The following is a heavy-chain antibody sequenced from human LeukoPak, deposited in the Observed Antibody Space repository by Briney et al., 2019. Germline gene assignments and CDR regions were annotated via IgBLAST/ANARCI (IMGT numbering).Heavy chain of an antibody. CDR2: LSNSGNT. V-gene: IGHV4-39*01. CDR1: GGSLSSRSHY. D-gene: IGHD1-1*01. Sequence: PSETLSLTCTVSGGSLSSRSHYWGWIRQPPGQGLEWIGSLSNSGNTYYNPSLKSRVTISVDTSKNEFSLKLSSVTAADTAVYYCVRWAAGTTEDSWGQGTLVTVSS. J-gene: IGHJ4*02. CDR3: VRWAAGTTEDS.